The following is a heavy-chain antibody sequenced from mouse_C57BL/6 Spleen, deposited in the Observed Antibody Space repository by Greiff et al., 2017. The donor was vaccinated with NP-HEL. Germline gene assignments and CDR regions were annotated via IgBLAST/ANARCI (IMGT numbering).Heavy chain of an antibody. V-gene: IGHV7-3*01. J-gene: IGHJ4*01. CDR1: GFTFTDYY. CDR3: ARPLTTVVATDYAMDY. CDR2: IRNKANGYTT. D-gene: IGHD1-1*01. Sequence: EVKLVESGGGLVQPGGSLSLSCAASGFTFTDYYMSWVRQPPGKALEWLGFIRNKANGYTTEYSASVKGRFTISRDNSQSILYLQMNALRAEDSATYYCARPLTTVVATDYAMDYWGQGTSVTVSS.